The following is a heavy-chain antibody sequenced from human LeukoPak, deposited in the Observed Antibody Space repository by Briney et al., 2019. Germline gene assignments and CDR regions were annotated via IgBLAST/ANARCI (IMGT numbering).Heavy chain of an antibody. V-gene: IGHV1-18*01. Sequence: GASVKVSCKASGYTFTIYGISWVRQAPGQGLEWMGWISAYNGNTNYAQKLQGRVTMTTDTSTSTAYMELRSLRSDDAAVYYCSFDIVVVGAFDIWGQGTMVTVFS. J-gene: IGHJ3*02. CDR3: SFDIVVVGAFDI. CDR2: ISAYNGNT. D-gene: IGHD2-15*01. CDR1: GYTFTIYG.